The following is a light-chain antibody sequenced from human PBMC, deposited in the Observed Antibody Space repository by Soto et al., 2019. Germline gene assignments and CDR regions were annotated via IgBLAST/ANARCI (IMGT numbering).Light chain of an antibody. CDR1: QSISSY. CDR2: AAS. CDR3: QQSYSTLPFT. V-gene: IGKV1-39*01. Sequence: DIQMTQSPSSLSASVGDRVTITCRASQSISSYLNWYQQKPGKAPKLLIYAASSLTSGVPSRISGSGSGTDFIPTISSLQPDDVAAYYCQQSYSTLPFTFGPGTKVDIK. J-gene: IGKJ3*01.